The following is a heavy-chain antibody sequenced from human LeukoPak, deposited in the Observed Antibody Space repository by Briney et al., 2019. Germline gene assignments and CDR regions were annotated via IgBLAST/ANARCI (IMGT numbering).Heavy chain of an antibody. D-gene: IGHD3-10*01. J-gene: IGHJ3*02. V-gene: IGHV1-69*04. Sequence: ASVKVSCKASGGTFSSYTISWVRQAPGQGLEWMGRIIPILGIANYAQKFQGRVTITADKSTSTAYMEPSSLRSEDTAVYYCARDPGYYGSGSYYKRAFDIWGQGTMVTVSS. CDR2: IIPILGIA. CDR1: GGTFSSYT. CDR3: ARDPGYYGSGSYYKRAFDI.